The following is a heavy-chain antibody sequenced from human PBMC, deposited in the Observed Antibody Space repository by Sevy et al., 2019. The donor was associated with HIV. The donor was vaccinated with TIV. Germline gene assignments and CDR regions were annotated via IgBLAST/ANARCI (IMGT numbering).Heavy chain of an antibody. Sequence: SEILSLTCAVSGGSITNMNWWIWVRQPPGKGLEWIGEIYHGGSTNYNPSLKSRVTISTDESKNQFSLRLNSVTAADTAVYYCARGALGTGSGWFDYWGQGTLVTVSS. D-gene: IGHD6-19*01. J-gene: IGHJ4*02. V-gene: IGHV4-4*02. CDR1: GGSITNMNW. CDR3: ARGALGTGSGWFDY. CDR2: IYHGGST.